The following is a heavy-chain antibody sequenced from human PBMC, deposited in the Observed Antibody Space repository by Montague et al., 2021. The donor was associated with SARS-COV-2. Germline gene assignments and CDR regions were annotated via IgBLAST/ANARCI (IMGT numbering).Heavy chain of an antibody. V-gene: IGHV4-34*01. J-gene: IGHJ6*02. CDR3: ARVGRSYGSGNYDGMDV. D-gene: IGHD3-10*01. Sequence: SETLSLTCAVYGGSFSNHYWSWIRQSPGKGLEWIGESNESGSTNYNPSLKSRVTISVDTSKNQFSLNLKSVTAADTAVYYCARVGRSYGSGNYDGMDVWGQGTTVTVSS. CDR2: SNESGST. CDR1: GGSFSNHY.